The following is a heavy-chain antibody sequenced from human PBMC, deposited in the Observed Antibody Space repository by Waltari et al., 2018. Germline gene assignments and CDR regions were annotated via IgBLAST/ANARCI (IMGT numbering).Heavy chain of an antibody. D-gene: IGHD6-13*01. CDR1: GGSISSHY. CDR3: ARALSVIAATGTSFDI. V-gene: IGHV4-59*11. J-gene: IGHJ3*02. CDR2: IYYSGST. Sequence: QVQLQESGPGLVKPSETLSLTCPGSGGSISSHYWSWIRQPPGKGLEWIGYIYYSGSTNYNPSLKSRVTISVDTSKNQFSLKLSSVTAADTAVYYCARALSVIAATGTSFDIWGQGTMVTVSS.